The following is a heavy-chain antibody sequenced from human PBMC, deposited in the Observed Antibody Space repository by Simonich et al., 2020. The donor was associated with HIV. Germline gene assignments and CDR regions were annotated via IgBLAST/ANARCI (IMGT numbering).Heavy chain of an antibody. D-gene: IGHD6-6*01. Sequence: EVQLVESGGGLVQPGRSLRLSCAASGFTFDDYAMHWVRQAPGKGLEWVSCISWHSGSIGYADSVKGRFTISRDNAKNSLYLQMNSLRAEDMALYYCAKDRYSSSSGSFDYWGQGTLVTVSS. CDR3: AKDRYSSSSGSFDY. V-gene: IGHV3-9*03. J-gene: IGHJ4*02. CDR2: ISWHSGSI. CDR1: GFTFDDYA.